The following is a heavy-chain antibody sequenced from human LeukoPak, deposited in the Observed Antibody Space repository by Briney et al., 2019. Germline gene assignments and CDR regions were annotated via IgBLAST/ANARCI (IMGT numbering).Heavy chain of an antibody. D-gene: IGHD3-22*01. CDR2: IYHSGST. J-gene: IGHJ4*02. CDR3: ARGRWYYDSSGYPYYFDY. CDR1: GGSISSSNW. V-gene: IGHV4-4*02. Sequence: SGTLSLTCAVSGGSISSSNWWSWVRQPPGKGLEWIGEIYHSGSTNYNPSLKSRVTISVDTSKNQFPLKLSSVTAADTAVYYCARGRWYYDSSGYPYYFDYWGQGTLVTVSS.